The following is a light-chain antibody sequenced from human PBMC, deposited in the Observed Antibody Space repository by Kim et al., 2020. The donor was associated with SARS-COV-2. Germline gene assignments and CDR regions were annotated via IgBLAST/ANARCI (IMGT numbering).Light chain of an antibody. V-gene: IGLV3-1*01. J-gene: IGLJ3*02. CDR2: QDA. Sequence: SYELTQPPSVSVSPGQTATITCSGDKLGDKYVCWYQQRSGQSPVLVIFQDAKRPSGIPERFSGSNSGNTATLTISGTQAMDEADYYCQAWDSHTWVFGGGTKLTVL. CDR3: QAWDSHTWV. CDR1: KLGDKY.